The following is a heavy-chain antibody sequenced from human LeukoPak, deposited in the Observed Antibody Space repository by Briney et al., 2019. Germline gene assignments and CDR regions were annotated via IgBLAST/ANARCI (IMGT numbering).Heavy chain of an antibody. D-gene: IGHD3-10*01. CDR3: ARNGGFGDTDH. Sequence: PGGSLRLSCAASGFTVSSYEMIWVRQAPGKGLEWVSFISSSGNAIYYADSVKGRFTISRDNARNSLYLEMNSLRAEDTALYYCARNGGFGDTDHWGQGTLVTVSS. J-gene: IGHJ4*02. V-gene: IGHV3-48*03. CDR1: GFTVSSYE. CDR2: ISSSGNAI.